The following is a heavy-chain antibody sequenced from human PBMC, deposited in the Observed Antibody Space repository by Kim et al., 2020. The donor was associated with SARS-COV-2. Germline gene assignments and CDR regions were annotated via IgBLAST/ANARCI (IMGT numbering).Heavy chain of an antibody. D-gene: IGHD3-10*01. J-gene: IGHJ6*02. CDR3: ARVRLLSLYYYGMDV. V-gene: IGHV3-21*01. Sequence: YSDSVKCRFTITRDNAKNSLYLQMNSLRAEDTAVYYCARVRLLSLYYYGMDVWGQGTTVTVSS.